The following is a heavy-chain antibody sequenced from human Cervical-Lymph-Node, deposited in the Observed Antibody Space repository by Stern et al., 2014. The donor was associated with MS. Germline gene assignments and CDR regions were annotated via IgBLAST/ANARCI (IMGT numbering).Heavy chain of an antibody. Sequence: QDQLVQSGGEVKKPGASVKVSCKASGYNTTSYGFTWVRQAPGQGLEWMGWISVYNGNTNYAQKFQGRVTMTTDTSTSTAYMEVRSLRSDDTAVYYCATFTSAVGTFNHWGQGTLVTVSS. CDR2: ISVYNGNT. V-gene: IGHV1-18*01. D-gene: IGHD6-13*01. CDR1: GYNTTSYG. CDR3: ATFTSAVGTFNH. J-gene: IGHJ4*02.